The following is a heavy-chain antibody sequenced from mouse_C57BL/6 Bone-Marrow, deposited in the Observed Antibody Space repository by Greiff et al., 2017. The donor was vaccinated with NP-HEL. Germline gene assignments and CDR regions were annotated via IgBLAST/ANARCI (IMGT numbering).Heavy chain of an antibody. CDR2: INPNNGGT. V-gene: IGHV1-26*01. D-gene: IGHD1-1*01. J-gene: IGHJ1*03. CDR3: AAPDYYGSSFPYFDV. Sequence: VQLQQSGPELVKPGASVKISCKASGYTFTDYYMNWVKQSHGKSLEWIGDINPNNGGTSYNQKFKGKATLTVDKSSSTAYMELRSLTSEDSAVYYCAAPDYYGSSFPYFDVWGTGTTVTVSS. CDR1: GYTFTDYY.